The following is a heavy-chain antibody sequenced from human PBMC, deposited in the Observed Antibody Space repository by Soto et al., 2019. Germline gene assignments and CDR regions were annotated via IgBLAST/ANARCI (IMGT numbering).Heavy chain of an antibody. CDR2: ISGSGTVI. Sequence: QVQLVESGGGLVKPGESLRLSCAASRFIFSGNYMSWIRQAPGKGLEWLSYISGSGTVIYYAESVKGRFTISRDNAKNSLFLQMNSLRADDTAVYYCARIGLAAADFDYWGQGTLVTVSS. D-gene: IGHD6-13*01. CDR3: ARIGLAAADFDY. J-gene: IGHJ4*02. V-gene: IGHV3-11*01. CDR1: RFIFSGNY.